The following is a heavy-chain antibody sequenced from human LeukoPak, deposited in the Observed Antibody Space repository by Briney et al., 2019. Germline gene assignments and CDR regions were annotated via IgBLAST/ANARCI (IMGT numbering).Heavy chain of an antibody. CDR1: GGSFSGYY. V-gene: IGHV4-34*01. CDR3: ARDAVVVPAAMGVDYYYYGMDV. CDR2: INHSGST. J-gene: IGHJ6*02. Sequence: SETLSLTCAVYGGSFSGYYWSWIRQPPGKGLEWIGEINHSGSTNYNPSLKSRATISVDTSKNQFSLKLSSVTAANTAVYYCARDAVVVPAAMGVDYYYYGMDVWGQGTTVTVSS. D-gene: IGHD2-2*01.